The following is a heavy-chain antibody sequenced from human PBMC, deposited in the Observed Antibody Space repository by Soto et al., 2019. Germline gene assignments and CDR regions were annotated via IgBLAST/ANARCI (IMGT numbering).Heavy chain of an antibody. CDR1: GGSISSGDYY. V-gene: IGHV4-30-4*01. CDR2: IYYSGST. Sequence: TLSLTCTVSGGSISSGDYYWSWIRQPPGKGLEWIGYIYYSGSTFYNPSLKNRVTISLDTSKIQFSLKLSSVTAADTAVYYCVRKGGDNWFDPWGQGTLVTVSS. D-gene: IGHD3-16*01. J-gene: IGHJ5*02. CDR3: VRKGGDNWFDP.